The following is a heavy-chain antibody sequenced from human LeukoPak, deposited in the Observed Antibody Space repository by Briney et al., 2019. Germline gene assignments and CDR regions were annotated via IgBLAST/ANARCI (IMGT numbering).Heavy chain of an antibody. J-gene: IGHJ5*02. CDR3: AKGWEFRVVIPAAVS. V-gene: IGHV3-23*01. CDR2: ISGSGEST. Sequence: TGGSLRLSCEGSGFIFSSYAMTWVRQAPGKGLQWVSSISGSGESTYYADSMKGRFTISRDNSKNTLSLQMNSLRAEDTAVYFCAKGWEFRVVIPAAVSWGQGTLVTASS. D-gene: IGHD3-3*01. CDR1: GFIFSSYA.